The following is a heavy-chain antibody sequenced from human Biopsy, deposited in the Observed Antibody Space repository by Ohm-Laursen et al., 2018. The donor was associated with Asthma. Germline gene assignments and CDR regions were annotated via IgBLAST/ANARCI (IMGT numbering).Heavy chain of an antibody. J-gene: IGHJ4*02. CDR2: IYSGGTS. CDR3: ARGDSGNWSHYYFDY. D-gene: IGHD4-23*01. CDR1: GFAVSRDH. Sequence: SLRLSCSASGFAVSRDHMFWVRQAPGQGLEWVSVIYSGGTSHTADSVRGRFTISRDYSKNTLYLQMHSLRAEDTAVYYCARGDSGNWSHYYFDYWGQGTLVIVSA. V-gene: IGHV3-53*01.